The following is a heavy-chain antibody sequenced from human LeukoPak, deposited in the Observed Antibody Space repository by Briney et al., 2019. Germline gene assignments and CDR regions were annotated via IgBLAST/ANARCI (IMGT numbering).Heavy chain of an antibody. CDR2: ISYDGSNE. Sequence: PGRSLRLSCAASGFTFSSYGMHWVRQAPGKGLEWVAVISYDGSNEYYADSVKGRFTISRDNSKNTLYLQMNSLRAEDMAVYYCARDLSGGGLDYWGQGTLVTVSS. D-gene: IGHD3-10*01. CDR1: GFTFSSYG. CDR3: ARDLSGGGLDY. V-gene: IGHV3-30*03. J-gene: IGHJ4*02.